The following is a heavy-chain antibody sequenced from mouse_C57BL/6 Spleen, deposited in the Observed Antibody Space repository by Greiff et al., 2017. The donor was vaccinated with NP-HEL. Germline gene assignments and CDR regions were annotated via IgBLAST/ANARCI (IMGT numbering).Heavy chain of an antibody. D-gene: IGHD1-1*01. CDR2: IDPSDSET. J-gene: IGHJ2*01. CDR1: GYTFTSYW. Sequence: QVQLQQPGAELVRPGSSVKLSCKASGYTFTSYWMHWVKQRPIQGLEWIGNIDPSDSETHYNQKFKDKATLTVDKSSSTAYMQLSSLTSEDSAVYYCAREGIRSSGDYFDYWGQGTTLTVSS. CDR3: AREGIRSSGDYFDY. V-gene: IGHV1-52*01.